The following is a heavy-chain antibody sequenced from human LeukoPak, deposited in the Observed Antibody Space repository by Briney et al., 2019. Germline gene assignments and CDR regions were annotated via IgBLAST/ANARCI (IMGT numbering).Heavy chain of an antibody. D-gene: IGHD3-22*01. V-gene: IGHV1-69*13. CDR2: IIPIFGTA. J-gene: IGHJ4*02. CDR1: GYTFTGYY. CDR3: ACSYYYDSSGYYSGNYYFDY. Sequence: ASVKVSCKASGYTFTGYYMHWVRQAPGQGLEWMGGIIPIFGTANYAQKFQGRVTITADESTSTAYMELSSLRSEDTAVYYCACSYYYDSSGYYSGNYYFDYWGQGTLVTVSS.